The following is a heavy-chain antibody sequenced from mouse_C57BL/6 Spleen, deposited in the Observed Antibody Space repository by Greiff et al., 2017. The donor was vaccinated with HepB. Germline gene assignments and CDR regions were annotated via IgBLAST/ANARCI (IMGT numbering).Heavy chain of an antibody. V-gene: IGHV1-26*01. J-gene: IGHJ1*03. CDR2: INPNNGGT. D-gene: IGHD3-1*01. Sequence: EVQLQQSGPELVKPGASVKISCKASGYTFTDYYMNWVKQSHGKSLEWIGDINPNNGGTSYNQKFKGKATLTVDKSSSTAYMELRSLTSEDSAVYYCARVFGSHWYFDVWGTGTTVTVSS. CDR3: ARVFGSHWYFDV. CDR1: GYTFTDYY.